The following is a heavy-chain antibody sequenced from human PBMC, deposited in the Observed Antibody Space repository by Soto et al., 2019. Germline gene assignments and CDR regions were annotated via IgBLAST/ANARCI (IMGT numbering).Heavy chain of an antibody. D-gene: IGHD3-3*01. CDR2: IIPIFGTT. CDR3: ARDAIFGVVIRGIDYYYGMDV. Sequence: QVQLVQSGAEVKKPGSSVKVSCKASGGTFSNYAISWVRKAPGQGLEWMGGIIPIFGTTNYAQKFQGRVTITADESTSTAYMELSSLRSEDTAVYYCARDAIFGVVIRGIDYYYGMDVWGQGTTVTVSS. J-gene: IGHJ6*02. CDR1: GGTFSNYA. V-gene: IGHV1-69*01.